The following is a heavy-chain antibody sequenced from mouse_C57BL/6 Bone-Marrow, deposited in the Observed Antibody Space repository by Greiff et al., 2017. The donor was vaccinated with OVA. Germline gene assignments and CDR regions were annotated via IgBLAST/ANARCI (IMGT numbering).Heavy chain of an antibody. V-gene: IGHV5-12*01. Sequence: EVQRVDSGGGLVQPGGSLKLSCAASGFTFSDYYMYWVRQTPEKRLEWVAYISNGGGSTYYPDTVKGRFTISRDNAKNTLYLQMSRLKSEDTAMYYCARRGTGRGYFDYWGQGTTLTVSS. CDR3: ARRGTGRGYFDY. J-gene: IGHJ2*01. CDR2: ISNGGGST. D-gene: IGHD4-1*01. CDR1: GFTFSDYY.